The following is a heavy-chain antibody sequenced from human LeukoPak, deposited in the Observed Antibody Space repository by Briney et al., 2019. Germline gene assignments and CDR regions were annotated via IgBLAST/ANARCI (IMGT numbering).Heavy chain of an antibody. D-gene: IGHD3-10*01. CDR3: ARSYYYGSGSYYKRGSDFDY. CDR1: GVSISSSSYY. V-gene: IGHV4-39*01. J-gene: IGHJ4*02. Sequence: SETLSLTCTVSGVSISSSSYYWGWIRQPPGKGLEWIGSIYYSGSTYYNPSLKSRVTISVDTSKDQFSLKLSSVTAADTAVYYCARSYYYGSGSYYKRGSDFDYWGQGTLVTVSS. CDR2: IYYSGST.